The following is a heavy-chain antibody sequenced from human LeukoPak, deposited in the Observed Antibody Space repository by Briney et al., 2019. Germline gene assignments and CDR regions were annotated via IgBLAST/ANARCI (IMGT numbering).Heavy chain of an antibody. Sequence: ASVKVSCKVSGYTLTELSMHWVRQAPGKGLEWMGGFDPEDGETIYAQNFQGRVTITADTSTTTAYMEQRSLRSEDTAVYYCAIRSDGAYCGGDCFYLDYWGQGTLVTVSS. V-gene: IGHV1-24*01. J-gene: IGHJ4*02. D-gene: IGHD2-21*02. CDR2: FDPEDGET. CDR3: AIRSDGAYCGGDCFYLDY. CDR1: GYTLTELS.